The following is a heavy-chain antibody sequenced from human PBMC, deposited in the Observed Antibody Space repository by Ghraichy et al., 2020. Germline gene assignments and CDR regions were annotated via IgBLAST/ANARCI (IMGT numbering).Heavy chain of an antibody. CDR3: ARDDCSSTSCYTYYYYGMDV. V-gene: IGHV3-33*01. Sequence: GGSLRLSCAASGFTFSSYGMHWVRQAPGKGLEWVAVIWYDGSNKYYADSVKGRFTISRDNSKNTLYLQMNSLRAEDTAVYYCARDDCSSTSCYTYYYYGMDVWGQGTTVTVSS. D-gene: IGHD2-2*02. CDR2: IWYDGSNK. J-gene: IGHJ6*02. CDR1: GFTFSSYG.